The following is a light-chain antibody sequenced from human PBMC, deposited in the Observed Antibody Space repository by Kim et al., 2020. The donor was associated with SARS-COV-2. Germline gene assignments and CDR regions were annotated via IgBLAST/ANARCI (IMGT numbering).Light chain of an antibody. CDR2: DAS. CDR1: QSVSSY. CDR3: QQRSNWPLT. V-gene: IGKV3-11*01. Sequence: LSPGERATLSCRASQSVSSYLAWYQQKPGQAPRLLIYDASNRATGIPARFSGSGSGTDFTLTISSLESVDFAVYYCQQRSNWPLTFGGGTKVEIK. J-gene: IGKJ4*01.